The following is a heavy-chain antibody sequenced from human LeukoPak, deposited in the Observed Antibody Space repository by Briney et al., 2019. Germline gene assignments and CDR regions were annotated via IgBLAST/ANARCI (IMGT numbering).Heavy chain of an antibody. Sequence: SQTLSLTCAISGDSVSSNSVAWNWIRQSPSRGLEWLGRTYYRSKWYNDYAVSVKSRITINPDTSKNQFSLQLNSVTPEDTAVYYCARAIAAAGMGDYFDYWGQGTLVTVSS. CDR3: ARAIAAAGMGDYFDY. V-gene: IGHV6-1*01. CDR1: GDSVSSNSVA. J-gene: IGHJ4*02. CDR2: TYYRSKWYN. D-gene: IGHD6-13*01.